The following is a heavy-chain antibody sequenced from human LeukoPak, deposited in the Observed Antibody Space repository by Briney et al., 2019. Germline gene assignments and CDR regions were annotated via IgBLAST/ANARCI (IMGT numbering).Heavy chain of an antibody. Sequence: SETLSLTCTFSRDSVSSYYWSWIRQPPGKGLEWIVYIYHSGRTNYNPSLKSRVTISVDTSKNQFSLKLSSVTAADTGVYYCARQDLRYYDSGGDFDYWGQGTLVTVSS. CDR2: IYHSGRT. CDR1: RDSVSSYY. V-gene: IGHV4-59*08. CDR3: ARQDLRYYDSGGDFDY. J-gene: IGHJ4*02. D-gene: IGHD3-22*01.